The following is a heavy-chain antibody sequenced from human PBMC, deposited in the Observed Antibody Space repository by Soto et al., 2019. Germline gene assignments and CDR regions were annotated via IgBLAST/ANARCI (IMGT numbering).Heavy chain of an antibody. D-gene: IGHD3-16*01. J-gene: IGHJ4*02. CDR3: AREGYSYASDY. V-gene: IGHV3-33*01. CDR1: GFIFSSHG. CDR2: IWDDGSNK. Sequence: QVQLVESGGGVVQPGRSLRLSCAASGFIFSSHGMHWVRQAPGKGLEWVAAIWDDGSNKYHADSVKGRFTISRDNSKNTLYLQMSSLRAEDTAVYYCAREGYSYASDYWGQGTLVTVSS.